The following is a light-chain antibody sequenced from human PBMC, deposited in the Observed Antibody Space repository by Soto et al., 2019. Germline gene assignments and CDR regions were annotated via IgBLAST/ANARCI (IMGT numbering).Light chain of an antibody. Sequence: ELVLTQSPGTLSLSPGERATLSCRASRGVSSGYLAWYQQKPGQAPRPLIYAASNRATGIPGRFSGSGFGTDFTLTISRLEPEDFAVYYCHHYSNWPPYTFGQGTKLEI. CDR2: AAS. V-gene: IGKV3-20*01. CDR3: HHYSNWPPYT. J-gene: IGKJ2*01. CDR1: RGVSSGY.